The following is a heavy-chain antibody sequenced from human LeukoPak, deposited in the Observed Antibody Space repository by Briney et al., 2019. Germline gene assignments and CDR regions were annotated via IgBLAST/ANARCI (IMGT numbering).Heavy chain of an antibody. V-gene: IGHV3-30*18. J-gene: IGHJ4*02. CDR2: ISYDGSNK. Sequence: PGGSLRLSCAASGFTFSSYGMHWVRQAPGKGLEWVAVISYDGSNKYYADSVKGRFTISRDNSKNTLYLQMNSLRAEDTAVYYCAKDARDTVPSYGDYWGQGTLVTVSS. CDR1: GFTFSSYG. D-gene: IGHD5-18*01. CDR3: AKDARDTVPSYGDY.